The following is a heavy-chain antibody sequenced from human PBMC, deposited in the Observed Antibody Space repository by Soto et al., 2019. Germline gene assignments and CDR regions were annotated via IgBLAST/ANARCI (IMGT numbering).Heavy chain of an antibody. Sequence: RGSLRLSYAASGFTFSSYWMSWCRQAPGKGLEWVANIKQDGSEKYYVDSVKGRFTISRDNAKNSLYLQMNSLRAEDTAVYYCARVCPAAGYSLQYYCMDVWDPARTVTVS. J-gene: IGHJ6*02. CDR1: GFTFSSYW. V-gene: IGHV3-7*04. D-gene: IGHD2-2*01. CDR3: ARVCPAAGYSLQYYCMDV. CDR2: IKQDGSEK.